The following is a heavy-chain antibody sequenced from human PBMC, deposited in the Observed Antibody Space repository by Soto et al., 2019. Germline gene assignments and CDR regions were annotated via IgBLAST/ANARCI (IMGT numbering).Heavy chain of an antibody. D-gene: IGHD1-26*01. CDR3: SRDATTGYAAAGDY. J-gene: IGHJ4*02. CDR2: INNDGSSR. V-gene: IGHV3-74*01. CDR1: GFTFSSYW. Sequence: GGSLRLSCAASGFTFSSYWMHWVRQSPGKGLMWVSRINNDGSSRSYADSVKGRFTISRDNAKNTLYLQVNSLRAEDTAVYYCSRDATTGYAAAGDYWGQGTLVTVSS.